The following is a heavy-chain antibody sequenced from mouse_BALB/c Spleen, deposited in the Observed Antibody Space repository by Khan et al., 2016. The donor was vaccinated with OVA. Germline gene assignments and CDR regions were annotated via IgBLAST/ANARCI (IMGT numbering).Heavy chain of an antibody. V-gene: IGHV14-1*02. Sequence: VQLQQSGAELVRPGALVKLSCKGSGFNIKDYYMQWVKQRPEQGLEWIGWIDPENGNSIYDPKFQGKASITADTSSNTAYLQLSSLTSEDTAVYDCARSILQYIDNWGKGTTLTVSS. CDR1: GFNIKDYY. J-gene: IGHJ2*01. CDR3: ARSILQYIDN. D-gene: IGHD2-3*01. CDR2: IDPENGNS.